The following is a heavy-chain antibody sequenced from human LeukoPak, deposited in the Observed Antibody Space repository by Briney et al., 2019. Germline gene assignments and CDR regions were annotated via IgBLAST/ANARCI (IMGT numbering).Heavy chain of an antibody. Sequence: PGGSLRLSCAASGFTFSSYAMSWVRQAPGKGLEWIGSIYYSGSTYYNPSLKSRVTISVDTSKNQFSLKLSSVTAADTAVYYCARLRCSTTSCYYNYYFGMDVWGQGTTVTVSS. D-gene: IGHD2-2*01. CDR2: IYYSGST. J-gene: IGHJ6*02. CDR3: ARLRCSTTSCYYNYYFGMDV. V-gene: IGHV4-39*01. CDR1: GFTFSSYA.